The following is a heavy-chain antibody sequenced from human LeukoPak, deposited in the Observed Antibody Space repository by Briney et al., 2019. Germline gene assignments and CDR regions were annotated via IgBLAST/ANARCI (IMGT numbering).Heavy chain of an antibody. D-gene: IGHD3-10*01. CDR2: VNSDGSST. CDR1: GFTFSSYW. Sequence: GGSLRLSCAASGFTFSSYWMHWVRQAPGKGLVWVSRVNSDGSSTSYADSVKGRFAISRDNSKNTLYLQMNSLRAEDTAVYYCANAGRGYGSGSYYSYYYMDVWGKGTTVTISS. V-gene: IGHV3-74*01. J-gene: IGHJ6*03. CDR3: ANAGRGYGSGSYYSYYYMDV.